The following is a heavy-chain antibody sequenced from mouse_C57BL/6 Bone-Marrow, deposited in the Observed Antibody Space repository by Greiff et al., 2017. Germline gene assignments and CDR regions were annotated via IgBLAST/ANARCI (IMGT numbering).Heavy chain of an antibody. CDR2: IDPSDSYT. CDR1: GYTFTSYW. V-gene: IGHV1-59*01. Sequence: QVQLQQPGAELVRPGTSVKLSCKASGYTFTSYWMHWVKQRPGQGLEWIGVIDPSDSYTNYNQKFKGKATLTVDTSSSTAYMQLSSLTSEDSAVYYCARRDYWGQGTSVTGSS. J-gene: IGHJ4*01. CDR3: ARRDY.